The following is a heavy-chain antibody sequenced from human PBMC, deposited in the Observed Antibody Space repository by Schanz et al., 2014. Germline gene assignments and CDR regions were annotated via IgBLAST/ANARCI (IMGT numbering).Heavy chain of an antibody. J-gene: IGHJ3*01. Sequence: QVQLVQSGAEVKKPGASVKLSCKASGYIFGSHGITWVRQAPGQGLEWMGWISAYNGHTTYAQKFQGRVTMTTDTSTSTAYMELRNVRYDDTAMYYCARGSPYCSSTSCSGLDAYDVWGQGTLVTVSS. D-gene: IGHD2-2*01. CDR2: ISAYNGHT. CDR1: GYIFGSHG. V-gene: IGHV1-18*01. CDR3: ARGSPYCSSTSCSGLDAYDV.